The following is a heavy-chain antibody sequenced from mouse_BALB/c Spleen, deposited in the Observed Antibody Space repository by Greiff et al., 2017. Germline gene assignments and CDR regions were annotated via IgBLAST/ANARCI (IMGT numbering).Heavy chain of an antibody. V-gene: IGHV14-3*02. Sequence: VQLKESGAELVKPGASVKLSCTASGFNIKDTYMHWVKQRPEQGLEWIGRIDPANGNTKYDPKFQGKATITADTSSNTAYLQLSSLTSEDTAVYYCARGDRYYFDYWGQGTTLTVSS. J-gene: IGHJ2*01. CDR2: IDPANGNT. CDR3: ARGDRYYFDY. D-gene: IGHD2-14*01. CDR1: GFNIKDTY.